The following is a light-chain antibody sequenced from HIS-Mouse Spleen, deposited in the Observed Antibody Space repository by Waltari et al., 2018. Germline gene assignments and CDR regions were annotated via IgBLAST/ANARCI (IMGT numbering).Light chain of an antibody. Sequence: SYELTQPPSVSVSPGQTARITCSGDALPKQYAYWYQQKPGQAPGLVIYKDSERPSGIPERFSGSRSGTTVTLTISGVQAEDEADYYCQSADSSGTYHVVFGGGTKLTVL. J-gene: IGLJ2*01. V-gene: IGLV3-25*03. CDR2: KDS. CDR3: QSADSSGTYHVV. CDR1: ALPKQY.